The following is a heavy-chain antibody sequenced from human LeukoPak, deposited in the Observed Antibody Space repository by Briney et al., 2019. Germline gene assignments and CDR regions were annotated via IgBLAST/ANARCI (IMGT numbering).Heavy chain of an antibody. CDR2: IWYDGSKK. J-gene: IGHJ4*02. V-gene: IGHV3-33*06. D-gene: IGHD6-19*01. CDR3: AKDARRSSGWYFFDH. CDR1: GFSFGNYG. Sequence: GGSLRLSCAASGFSFGNYGMHWVRQAPGKGLEWVAVIWYDGSKKYYADSVKGRFTISRDNPKNTLYLQMNSLRANDTSVYYCAKDARRSSGWYFFDHWGQGILVTVSS.